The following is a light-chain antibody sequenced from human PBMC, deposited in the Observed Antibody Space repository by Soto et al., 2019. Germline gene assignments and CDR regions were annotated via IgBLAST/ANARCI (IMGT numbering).Light chain of an antibody. V-gene: IGKV1-27*01. CDR2: ASS. J-gene: IGKJ4*01. CDR1: QGISNY. CDR3: QKYNSAPRT. Sequence: DVQMPQAPSSLSASVGDRVTITCRASQGISNYLAWYQQKPGKVPKLLIYASSILQSGVPSRFSGSGSGTDFTLTISSLQPEDVATYYCQKYNSAPRTFGGGTKVEIK.